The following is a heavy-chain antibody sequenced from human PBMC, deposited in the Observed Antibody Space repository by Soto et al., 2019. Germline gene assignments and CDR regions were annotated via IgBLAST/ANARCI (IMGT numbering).Heavy chain of an antibody. D-gene: IGHD1-26*01. V-gene: IGHV3-9*01. CDR1: GFTFSSYS. J-gene: IGHJ3*02. CDR3: AKDRVEWDLVGRVAFDI. CDR2: ISWNSGSI. Sequence: SLRLSCAASGFTFSSYSMSWVRQAPGKGLEWVSGISWNSGSIGYADSVKGRFTISRDNAKNSLYLQMNSLRAEDTALYYCAKDRVEWDLVGRVAFDIWGQGTMVTVSS.